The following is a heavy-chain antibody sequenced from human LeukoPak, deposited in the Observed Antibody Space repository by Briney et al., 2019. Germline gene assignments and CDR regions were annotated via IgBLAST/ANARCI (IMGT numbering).Heavy chain of an antibody. Sequence: GGSLRLSCAASGFTFSSYGMHWVRQAPGKGLEWVAFIRYDGSNKYYADSVKGRFTISRDNSKNTLYLQMNSLRAEDTAVYYCAKGVGIRFLEWFPEIGWDYFDYWGQGTLVTVSS. CDR1: GFTFSSYG. V-gene: IGHV3-30*02. CDR3: AKGVGIRFLEWFPEIGWDYFDY. D-gene: IGHD3-3*01. CDR2: IRYDGSNK. J-gene: IGHJ4*02.